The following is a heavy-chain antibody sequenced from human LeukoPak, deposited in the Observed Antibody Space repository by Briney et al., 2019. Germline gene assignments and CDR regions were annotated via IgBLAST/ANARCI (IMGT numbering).Heavy chain of an antibody. Sequence: GGSLRLSCVASGFTFSSYSMNWVRQAPGKGLEWVSSITSSSGYIYYADSVKGRFTISRDNAKNSLYLQMNSLRAEDTAVYYCARDSGYDFVPYYFDYWGQGTLVTVSS. CDR3: ARDSGYDFVPYYFDY. V-gene: IGHV3-21*01. CDR2: ITSSSGYI. CDR1: GFTFSSYS. J-gene: IGHJ4*02. D-gene: IGHD5-12*01.